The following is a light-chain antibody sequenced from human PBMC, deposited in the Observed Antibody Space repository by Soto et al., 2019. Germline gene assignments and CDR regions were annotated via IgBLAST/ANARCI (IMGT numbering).Light chain of an antibody. CDR2: AAS. V-gene: IGKV1-39*01. CDR1: QTITTL. CDR3: QPTSSTTPT. J-gene: IGKJ2*01. Sequence: DIQLTQSPSSLSASVGDTVTITCRASQTITTLLHWSQQTPGKAPDLLIYAASRLQSGVPSRFSGSGSGTEFTLRINSLQPKDFGTDYSQPTSSTTPTIGQGT.